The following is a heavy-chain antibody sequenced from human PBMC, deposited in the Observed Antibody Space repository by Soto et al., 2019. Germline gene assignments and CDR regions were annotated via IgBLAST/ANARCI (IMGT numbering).Heavy chain of an antibody. Sequence: PTETLSLTCTVSGGSISSYYWSWIRQPPGKGLEWIGYIYYSGSTNYNPSLKSRVTISVDTSKNQFSLKLSSVTAADTAVYYCARDRNGGNSEGEHVDAFDIWGQGTMVTVSS. CDR3: ARDRNGGNSEGEHVDAFDI. V-gene: IGHV4-59*01. CDR2: IYYSGST. CDR1: GGSISSYY. J-gene: IGHJ3*02. D-gene: IGHD2-21*02.